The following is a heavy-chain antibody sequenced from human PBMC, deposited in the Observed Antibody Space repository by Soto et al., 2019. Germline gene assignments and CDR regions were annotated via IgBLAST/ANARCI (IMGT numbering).Heavy chain of an antibody. V-gene: IGHV4-34*01. CDR1: GGSFSGYD. CDR3: ARLTSGGSVNWYYYYYYLDV. CDR2: INHSGST. D-gene: IGHD3-10*01. Sequence: PSETLALTSAVYGGSFSGYDWSWTRQTPRKGQERIWEINHSGSTNYNPSLKSRVTISVDTSKNLFSLKLSSVTAADTAVYYCARLTSGGSVNWYYYYYYLDVWGKGTTVTVSS. J-gene: IGHJ6*03.